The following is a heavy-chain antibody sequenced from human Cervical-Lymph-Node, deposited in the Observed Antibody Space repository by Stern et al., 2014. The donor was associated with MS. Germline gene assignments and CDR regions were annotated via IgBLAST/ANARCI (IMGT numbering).Heavy chain of an antibody. CDR2: ISGYNDDT. CDR1: GYTFTNYG. V-gene: IGHV1-18*01. J-gene: IGHJ5*02. Sequence: VQLVESGAEVKKPGASVKVSCKASGYTFTNYGISWVRQAPGQGLAGMGWISGYNDDTNYVEKFQGRVTMTTDTSTSTAYMELRSLRSDDTAVYYCARDPHIAVAGTGGGFDPWGQGTLVTISS. D-gene: IGHD6-19*01. CDR3: ARDPHIAVAGTGGGFDP.